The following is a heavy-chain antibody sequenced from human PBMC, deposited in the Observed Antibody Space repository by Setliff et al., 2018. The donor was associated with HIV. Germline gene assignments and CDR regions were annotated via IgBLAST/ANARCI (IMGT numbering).Heavy chain of an antibody. Sequence: ASVKVSCKASGYTFTSYAMHWVRQAPGQRLEWMEWINAGNGNTKYSQKFQGRVTITRDTSASTAYMELSSLRSEDTAVYYCASGLPCGGDFHPFDYWGQGTPVTVSS. D-gene: IGHD2-21*02. V-gene: IGHV1-3*01. CDR3: ASGLPCGGDFHPFDY. CDR2: INAGNGNT. J-gene: IGHJ4*02. CDR1: GYTFTSYA.